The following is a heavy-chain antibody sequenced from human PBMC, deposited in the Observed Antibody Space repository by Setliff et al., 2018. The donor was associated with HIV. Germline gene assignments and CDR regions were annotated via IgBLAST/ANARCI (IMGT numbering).Heavy chain of an antibody. Sequence: SETLSLTCAVYGGSFSGYYWSWIRQPPGKGLEWIGEINHSGSTNYNPSLKSRVTISVDTSKNQFSLKLSSVTAADTAVYYCARGGNSSSWYLYYFDYWGQGTLVT. CDR2: INHSGST. CDR1: GGSFSGYY. V-gene: IGHV4-34*01. J-gene: IGHJ4*02. CDR3: ARGGNSSSWYLYYFDY. D-gene: IGHD6-13*01.